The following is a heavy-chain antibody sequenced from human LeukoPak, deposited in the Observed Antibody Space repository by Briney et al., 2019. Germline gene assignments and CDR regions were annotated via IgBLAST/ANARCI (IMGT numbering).Heavy chain of an antibody. D-gene: IGHD6-13*01. Sequence: GGSLRLSCAASGFTFSSYGKHWVRQAPGKGLEWVAVISYDGSNKYYADSVKGRFTISRDNSKNTLYLQMNSLRAEDTAVYYCAKGSSSWYYYYGMDVWGQGTTVTVSS. CDR3: AKGSSSWYYYYGMDV. CDR2: ISYDGSNK. CDR1: GFTFSSYG. V-gene: IGHV3-30*18. J-gene: IGHJ6*02.